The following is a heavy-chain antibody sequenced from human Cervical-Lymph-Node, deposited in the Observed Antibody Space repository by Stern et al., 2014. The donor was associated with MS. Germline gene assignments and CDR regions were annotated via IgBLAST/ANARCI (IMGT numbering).Heavy chain of an antibody. Sequence: VQLVQSGAEVKKPGASVKVSCKTSGYTFTRYDIHWVRQAPGQGLEWMGLIVPGVGTTTYAQTWQGRVSMTRDTAATTVYMELSSLRSEDTAVYYCARSGLGGAVGSWGQGTLVTVSA. CDR3: ARSGLGGAVGS. CDR1: GYTFTRYD. J-gene: IGHJ5*02. V-gene: IGHV1-46*04. D-gene: IGHD3-10*01. CDR2: IVPGVGTT.